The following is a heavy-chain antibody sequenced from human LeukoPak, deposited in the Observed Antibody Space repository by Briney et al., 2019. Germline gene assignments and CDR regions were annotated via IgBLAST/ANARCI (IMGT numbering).Heavy chain of an antibody. CDR2: ISYDGSNN. D-gene: IGHD3-22*01. CDR1: GFTFSSYA. Sequence: GGFLRLSCAASGFTFSSYAMHWVRQAPGKGLEWVAVISYDGSNNYYADSVKGRFTISRDNSKNTLYLQMNSLRAEDTAVYYCARGLNYYDSSGYDLDYWGQGTLVTVSS. J-gene: IGHJ4*02. V-gene: IGHV3-30-3*01. CDR3: ARGLNYYDSSGYDLDY.